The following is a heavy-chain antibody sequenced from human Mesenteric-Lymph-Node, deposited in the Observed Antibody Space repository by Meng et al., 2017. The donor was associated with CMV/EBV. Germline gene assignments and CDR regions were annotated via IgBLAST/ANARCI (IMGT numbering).Heavy chain of an antibody. CDR3: AKATGITIFGRVDAFDI. CDR1: GFTFNNYD. J-gene: IGHJ3*02. V-gene: IGHV3-64*02. CDR2: ISAKGGST. D-gene: IGHD3-3*01. Sequence: GGSLRLSCAAPGFTFNNYDMHWVRQAPGKGLEYVSAISAKGGSTYYADSVKARFTISRDNSKNTLYLQMGSLRAEDTAVYYCAKATGITIFGRVDAFDIWGQGTMVTVSS.